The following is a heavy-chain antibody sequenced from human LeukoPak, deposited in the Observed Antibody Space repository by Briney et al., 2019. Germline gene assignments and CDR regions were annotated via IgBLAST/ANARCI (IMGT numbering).Heavy chain of an antibody. D-gene: IGHD4-11*01. CDR1: GYSFTNSW. V-gene: IGHV5-51*01. Sequence: RGESLKISCKGLGYSFTNSWIGWVRQMPGKGLEWMGNIYPGDSDTRYSPSFQGQVTISADKSISTAYLQWSGLKASDTAMYYCARLQSYYFNYWGQGTLVTVSS. J-gene: IGHJ4*02. CDR3: ARLQSYYFNY. CDR2: IYPGDSDT.